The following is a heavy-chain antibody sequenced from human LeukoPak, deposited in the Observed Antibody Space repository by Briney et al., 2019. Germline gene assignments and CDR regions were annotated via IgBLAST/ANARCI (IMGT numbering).Heavy chain of an antibody. Sequence: GGSLRLSCAASGFTFSSYWMSWVRQAPGKGLEWVANIKQDGSEKYYVDSVKGRFTISRDNSKNTLYLQMNSLRAEDTAVYYCAKEYDFWSTPFDYWGQGTLVTVSS. J-gene: IGHJ4*02. CDR2: IKQDGSEK. V-gene: IGHV3-7*03. CDR3: AKEYDFWSTPFDY. CDR1: GFTFSSYW. D-gene: IGHD3-3*01.